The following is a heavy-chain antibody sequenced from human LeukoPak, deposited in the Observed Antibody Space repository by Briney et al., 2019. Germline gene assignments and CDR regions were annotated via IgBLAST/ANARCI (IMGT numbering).Heavy chain of an antibody. V-gene: IGHV2-5*02. D-gene: IGHD3-10*01. CDR2: IYWDDDK. J-gene: IGHJ5*02. Sequence: SGPTLVKPTQTLTLTCTFSGFSLSTSGVGVGWIRQPPGKALEWLALIYWDDDKRYSSSLKSRLTITKDTSKNQVVLTMTNMDPVDTATYYCAHRRYYYGSGSTPFDPWGQGTLVTVSS. CDR3: AHRRYYYGSGSTPFDP. CDR1: GFSLSTSGVG.